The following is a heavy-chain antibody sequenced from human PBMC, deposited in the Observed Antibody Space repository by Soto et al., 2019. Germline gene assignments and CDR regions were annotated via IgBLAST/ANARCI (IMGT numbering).Heavy chain of an antibody. CDR2: ISGSDGKT. V-gene: IGHV3-23*01. J-gene: IGHJ4*02. Sequence: AGGSLRLSCTTSGFSLASFAMTWVRQAPGKGLEWVATISGSDGKTYYADSVKGRFSISRDTSRNTLYLQMNSLRADDTAIYYCAKWSYLDYWGQGTRVTVSS. CDR1: GFSLASFA. D-gene: IGHD3-3*01. CDR3: AKWSYLDY.